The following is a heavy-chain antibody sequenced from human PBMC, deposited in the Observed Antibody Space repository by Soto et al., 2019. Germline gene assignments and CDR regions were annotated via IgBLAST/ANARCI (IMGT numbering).Heavy chain of an antibody. CDR1: GYTFTSYG. Sequence: ASVKVSCKASGYTFTSYGISWVRQAPGQGLEWMGWISAYNGNTNYAQKLQGRVTMTTDTSTSTAYMELRSLRSDGTAVYYCASGRYYYDSSGYSLDYWGQGTLVTVSS. D-gene: IGHD3-22*01. CDR2: ISAYNGNT. CDR3: ASGRYYYDSSGYSLDY. V-gene: IGHV1-18*01. J-gene: IGHJ4*02.